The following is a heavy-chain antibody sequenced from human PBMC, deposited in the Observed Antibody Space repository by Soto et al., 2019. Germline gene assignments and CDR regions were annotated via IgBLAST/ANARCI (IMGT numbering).Heavy chain of an antibody. Sequence: EVQVLESGGGLVQPGGSLRLSCSASGFMFNDINWVRQAPGKGLEWISRITGGGHTDYVNSVKGRFTISRDNSKTTVDLQLTSLRVDDTAVYTCAKVRSGWGSFDIWGQGTVVTVSS. CDR1: GFMFND. D-gene: IGHD3-16*01. J-gene: IGHJ3*02. V-gene: IGHV3-23*01. CDR2: ITGGGHT. CDR3: AKVRSGWGSFDI.